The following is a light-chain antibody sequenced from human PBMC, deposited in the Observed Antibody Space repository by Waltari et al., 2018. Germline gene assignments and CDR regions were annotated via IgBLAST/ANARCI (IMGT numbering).Light chain of an antibody. V-gene: IGLV3-21*02. CDR3: QVWDSGSDHYV. CDR2: DDG. Sequence: VSVAPGQTARITCDGNKIGSKNVHWYQQKPGQAPVLVVYDDGDRPSGIPERFSGSNSGNTATLTISRVDAGDEADYYCQVWDSGSDHYVFGTVTKVTVL. J-gene: IGLJ1*01. CDR1: KIGSKN.